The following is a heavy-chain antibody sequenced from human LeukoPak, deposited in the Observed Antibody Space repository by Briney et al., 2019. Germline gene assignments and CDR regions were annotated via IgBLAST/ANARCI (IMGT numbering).Heavy chain of an antibody. CDR2: TYYRSSWYN. CDR3: ARGTGVFDY. D-gene: IGHD7-27*01. J-gene: IGHJ4*02. V-gene: IGHV6-1*01. CDR1: GDSVSTNSDA. Sequence: SQTPSLTCAISGDSVSTNSDAWNWIRQSPSRGLEWLGRTYYRSSWYNDYAVSVKSRIIISPDTSKNHFSLQLNSVTPEDTAIYYCARGTGVFDYWGQGTLVTVSS.